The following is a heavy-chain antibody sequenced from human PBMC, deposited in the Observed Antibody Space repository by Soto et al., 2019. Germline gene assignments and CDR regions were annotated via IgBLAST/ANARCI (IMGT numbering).Heavy chain of an antibody. J-gene: IGHJ4*02. CDR1: GYTFTSYA. CDR2: INAGNGNT. Sequence: ASVKVSCKASGYTFTSYAMHWVRQAPGQRLEWMGWINAGNGNTKYSQKFQGRVTITRDTSASTAYMELSSLRSEDTAVYYCAKAYWEITFGGVIVIDYWGQGTLVTVSS. D-gene: IGHD3-16*02. CDR3: AKAYWEITFGGVIVIDY. V-gene: IGHV1-3*01.